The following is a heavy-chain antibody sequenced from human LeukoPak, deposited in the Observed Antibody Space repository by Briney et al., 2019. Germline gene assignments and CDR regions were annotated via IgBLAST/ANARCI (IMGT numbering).Heavy chain of an antibody. D-gene: IGHD6-13*01. V-gene: IGHV3-73*01. CDR3: TTRLAAADY. Sequence: GGSLRLSCAASGSTFSGSAMHWVRQASGKGLEWVGRIRSKANSYATAYAASVKGRFTISRDDSKNTAYLQMNSLKTEDTAVYYCTTRLAAADYWGQGTLVTVSS. J-gene: IGHJ4*02. CDR2: IRSKANSYAT. CDR1: GSTFSGSA.